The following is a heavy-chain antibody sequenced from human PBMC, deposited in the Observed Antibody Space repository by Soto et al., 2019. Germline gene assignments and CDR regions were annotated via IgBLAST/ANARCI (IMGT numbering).Heavy chain of an antibody. CDR3: ARLRGYSYGARRYGMDV. D-gene: IGHD5-18*01. CDR1: GGSFSGYY. Sequence: SETLSLTCAVYGGSFSGYYWSWIRQPPGKGLEWIGEINHSGSTNYNPSLKSRVTISVDTSKNQFSLKLSSVTAADTAVYYCARLRGYSYGARRYGMDVWGQGTTVTVSS. CDR2: INHSGST. J-gene: IGHJ6*02. V-gene: IGHV4-34*01.